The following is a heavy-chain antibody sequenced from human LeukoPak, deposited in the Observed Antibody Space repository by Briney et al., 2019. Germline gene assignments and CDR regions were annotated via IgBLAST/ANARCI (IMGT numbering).Heavy chain of an antibody. J-gene: IGHJ6*04. V-gene: IGHV3-23*01. Sequence: GGTLRLSCAASGFTFSGFAMSWIRQAPGKGLEWVSSISRSGESTFYADSVRGRFTISRDNSKNTVSLQMESLRAEDTALYYCAELGITMIGGVWGKGTTVTISS. CDR1: GFTFSGFA. CDR3: AELGITMIGGV. D-gene: IGHD3-10*02. CDR2: ISRSGEST.